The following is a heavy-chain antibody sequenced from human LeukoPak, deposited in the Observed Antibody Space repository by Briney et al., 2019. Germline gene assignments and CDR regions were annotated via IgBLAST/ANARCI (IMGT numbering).Heavy chain of an antibody. CDR2: IYYSGTT. V-gene: IGHV4-39*01. Sequence: SETLSLTCTVSGGSISVSNNYWGWVRQAPGKGLERIGSIYYSGTTYCNPSLKSRVTISVDTSKNQFSLKMTSVTAADTAVYYCARSGGTEGPTHNWFDPWGQGTLVTVSS. D-gene: IGHD1-26*01. CDR1: GGSISVSNNY. CDR3: ARSGGTEGPTHNWFDP. J-gene: IGHJ5*02.